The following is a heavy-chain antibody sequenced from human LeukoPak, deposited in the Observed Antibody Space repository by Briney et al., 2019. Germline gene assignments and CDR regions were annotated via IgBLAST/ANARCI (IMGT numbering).Heavy chain of an antibody. J-gene: IGHJ4*02. CDR2: INPNSGGT. CDR1: GYTFTGYY. D-gene: IGHD4-17*01. Sequence: ASVKVSCKASGYTFTGYYMHWVRQAPGQGLEWMGRINPNSGGTNYAQKFQGRVTMTRDTSISTAYMELSRPRSDDTAVYYCARVRWRGYGDYGSDYWGQGTLVTVSS. V-gene: IGHV1-2*06. CDR3: ARVRWRGYGDYGSDY.